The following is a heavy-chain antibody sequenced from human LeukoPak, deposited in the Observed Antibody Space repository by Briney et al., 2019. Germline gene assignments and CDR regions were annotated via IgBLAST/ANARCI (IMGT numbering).Heavy chain of an antibody. V-gene: IGHV4-39*07. J-gene: IGHJ4*02. CDR3: ASHMYYYDSSGYSPFDY. Sequence: SETLSLTCTVSGGSISSSSYYWGWIRQPPGKGLEWIGSIYYSGSTYYNPSLKSRVTISVDTSKNQFSLKLSSVTAADTAVYYCASHMYYYDSSGYSPFDYWGQGTLVTVSS. D-gene: IGHD3-22*01. CDR1: GGSISSSSYY. CDR2: IYYSGST.